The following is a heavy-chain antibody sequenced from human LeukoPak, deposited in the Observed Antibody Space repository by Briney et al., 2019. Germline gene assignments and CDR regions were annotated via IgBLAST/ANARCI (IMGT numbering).Heavy chain of an antibody. CDR1: GGSFSGYY. D-gene: IGHD6-19*01. Sequence: PSETLSLTCAVYGGSFSGYYWSWIRQPPGKGLEWIGEINHSGGTNYNPSLKSRVTISVDTSKNQFSLKLSSVTAADTAVYCCAFRLVHGAFDIWGQGTMVTVSS. V-gene: IGHV4-34*01. CDR3: AFRLVHGAFDI. J-gene: IGHJ3*02. CDR2: INHSGGT.